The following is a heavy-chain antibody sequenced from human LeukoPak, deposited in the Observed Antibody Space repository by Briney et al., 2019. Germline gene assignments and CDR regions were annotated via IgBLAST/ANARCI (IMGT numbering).Heavy chain of an antibody. CDR3: ASMRVVVPAFFDY. J-gene: IGHJ4*02. Sequence: KTSETLSLTCTVSGGSISSGSYYWGWIRQPPGKGLEWIGSIYYSGSTYYNPSLKSRVTISVDTSKNQFSLKLSSVTAADTAVYYCASMRVVVPAFFDYWGQGTLVTVSS. V-gene: IGHV4-39*01. CDR2: IYYSGST. D-gene: IGHD2-2*01. CDR1: GGSISSGSYY.